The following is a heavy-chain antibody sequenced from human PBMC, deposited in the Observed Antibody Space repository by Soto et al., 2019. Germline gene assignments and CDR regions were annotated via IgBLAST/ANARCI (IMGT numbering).Heavy chain of an antibody. CDR1: GFTFSSYW. J-gene: IGHJ6*02. D-gene: IGHD3-10*01. V-gene: IGHV3-7*01. CDR2: IKQDGSEK. CDR3: ARVGPRLLWFGEWNYYYGMDV. Sequence: GGSLRLSCAASGFTFSSYWMSWVRQAPGKGLEWVANIKQDGSEKYYVDSVKGRFTISRDNAKNSLYLQMNSLRAEDTAVYYCARVGPRLLWFGEWNYYYGMDVWGQGTTVTVSS.